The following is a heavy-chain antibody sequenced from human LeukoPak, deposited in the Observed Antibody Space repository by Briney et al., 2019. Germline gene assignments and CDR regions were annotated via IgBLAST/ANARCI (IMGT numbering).Heavy chain of an antibody. CDR1: GFTFSSYA. CDR3: ARDWLSYYFDY. V-gene: IGHV3-30-3*01. J-gene: IGHJ4*02. Sequence: GRSLRLSCAASGFTFSSYAMHWVRQAPGKGLEWVAVISYDGSNKYYADSVKGRFTISRDNSKNTLCLQMNSLRAEDTAVYYCARDWLSYYFDYWGQGTLVTVSS. CDR2: ISYDGSNK. D-gene: IGHD6-19*01.